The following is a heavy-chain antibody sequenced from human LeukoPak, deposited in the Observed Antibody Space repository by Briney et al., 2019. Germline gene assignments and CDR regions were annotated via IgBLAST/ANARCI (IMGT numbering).Heavy chain of an antibody. D-gene: IGHD2-2*01. J-gene: IGHJ5*02. CDR3: ARIYCSSTCCSGEGFDP. V-gene: IGHV4-39*01. CDR2: IYYSGST. Sequence: SETLSLTCLLCGGSISSSSYYWGWIHQPPGKGLEWIGSIYYSGSTYYNQSLKSRVTISIDTSKNQFSLMLSSVTAADTAVYYCARIYCSSTCCSGEGFDPWGQGTLVTVSS. CDR1: GGSISSSSYY.